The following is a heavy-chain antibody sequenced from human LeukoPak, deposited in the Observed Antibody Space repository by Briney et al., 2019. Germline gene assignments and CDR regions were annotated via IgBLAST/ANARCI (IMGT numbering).Heavy chain of an antibody. J-gene: IGHJ3*02. D-gene: IGHD5-12*01. CDR3: ARRSRYSGYEANDAFDI. V-gene: IGHV4-59*08. CDR2: IYYSGST. Sequence: SETLSLTCTVSGGSISSYYWSWIRQPPGKGLEWIGYIYYSGSTNYNPSLKSRVTISVDTSKNQFSLKLSSVTAADTAVYYCARRSRYSGYEANDAFDIWGQGTMVTVSS. CDR1: GGSISSYY.